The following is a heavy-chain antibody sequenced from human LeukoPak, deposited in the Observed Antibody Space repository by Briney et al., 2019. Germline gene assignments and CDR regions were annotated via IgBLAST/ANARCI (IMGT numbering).Heavy chain of an antibody. CDR3: ANHGGGYCSGGSCYSNAFDI. D-gene: IGHD2-15*01. V-gene: IGHV3-23*01. Sequence: GGSLRLSCAASGFTFSSYAMSWVRQAPGKGLERVSAISGSGGSTYYADSVKGRFTISRDNSKNTLYLQMNSLRAEDTAVYYCANHGGGYCSGGSCYSNAFDIWGQGTMVTVSS. CDR1: GFTFSSYA. J-gene: IGHJ3*02. CDR2: ISGSGGST.